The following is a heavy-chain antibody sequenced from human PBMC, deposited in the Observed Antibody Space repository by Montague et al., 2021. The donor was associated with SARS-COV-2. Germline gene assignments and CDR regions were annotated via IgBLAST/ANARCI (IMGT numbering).Heavy chain of an antibody. CDR2: ISYDGSIK. CDR3: ARVKTGPYVPIDF. J-gene: IGHJ4*02. V-gene: IGHV3-30*04. Sequence: SLRLSCAASGFTFSAYAIHWVRQAPGKGLEWVAVISYDGSIKYYADSVKGRFTISRDNSKNTLFLQMNSLRAEDTAVYFCARVKTGPYVPIDFWGQGTLVTVSS. D-gene: IGHD1-1*01. CDR1: GFTFSAYA.